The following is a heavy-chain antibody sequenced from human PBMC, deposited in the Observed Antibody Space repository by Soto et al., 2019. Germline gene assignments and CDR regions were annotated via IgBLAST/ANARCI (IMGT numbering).Heavy chain of an antibody. V-gene: IGHV4-59*01. D-gene: IGHD3-3*01. CDR3: ARDGGRYYAMDA. CDR2: IYYSGST. J-gene: IGHJ6*02. Sequence: SETLSLTCTVSGDSISSYYWSWIRQSPGKGLEWIGNIYYSGSTSYNPSLKSRLTVSVDTSKNQFSLKLSSVTAADTAVYYCARDGGRYYAMDAWGQGTTVTVSS. CDR1: GDSISSYY.